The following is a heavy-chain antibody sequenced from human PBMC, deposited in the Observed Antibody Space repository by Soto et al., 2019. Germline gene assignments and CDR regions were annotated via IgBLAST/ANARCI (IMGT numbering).Heavy chain of an antibody. CDR3: ARGVGAYYDSSGYYTGWFDP. Sequence: ASVKVSCKASGYTFTSYYMHWVRQAPGQGLEWMGIINPSGGSTSYAQKFQGRVTMTRDTSTSTVYMELSSLRSEDTAVYYCARGVGAYYDSSGYYTGWFDPWGQGTLVTVSS. CDR1: GYTFTSYY. J-gene: IGHJ5*02. CDR2: INPSGGST. D-gene: IGHD3-22*01. V-gene: IGHV1-46*01.